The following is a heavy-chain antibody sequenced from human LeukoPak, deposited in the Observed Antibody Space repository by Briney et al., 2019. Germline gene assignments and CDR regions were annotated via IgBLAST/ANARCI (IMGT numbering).Heavy chain of an antibody. V-gene: IGHV4-34*01. J-gene: IGHJ4*02. CDR2: INHSGST. Sequence: SETLSLTCAVYGGSFSGYYWSWIRQPPGKGLEWIGEINHSGSTNYNPSLKSRVTISVDTSKNQFSLKLSSVTAADTAVYYCARVNYGSATKEDYWGQGTLVTVSS. CDR3: ARVNYGSATKEDY. CDR1: GGSFSGYY. D-gene: IGHD3-10*01.